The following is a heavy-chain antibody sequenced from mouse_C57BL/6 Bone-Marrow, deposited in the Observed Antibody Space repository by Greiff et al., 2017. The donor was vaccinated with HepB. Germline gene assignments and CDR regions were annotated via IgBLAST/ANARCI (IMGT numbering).Heavy chain of an antibody. CDR3: ARGQLLAY. CDR1: GYTFTDYN. J-gene: IGHJ3*01. CDR2: INPNNGGT. Sequence: VQLKESGPELVKPGASVKIPCKASGYTFTDYNMDWVKQSHGKSLEWIGDINPNNGGTIYNQKFKGKATLTVDKSSSTAYMELRSLTSEDTAVYYCARGQLLAYWGQGTLVTVSA. D-gene: IGHD6-1*01. V-gene: IGHV1-18*01.